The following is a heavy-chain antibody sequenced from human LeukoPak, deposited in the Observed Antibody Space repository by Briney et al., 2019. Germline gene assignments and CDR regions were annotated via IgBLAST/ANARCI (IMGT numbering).Heavy chain of an antibody. CDR2: INHSGST. CDR3: AKSNGYGLVDI. Sequence: SETLSLTCAVYGVSFSGYYWSWIRQPPGKGLEWIGEINHSGSTNYNPSLKSRVTISVDTSRNQFSLKLNSVTAADTAVYYCAKSNGYGLVDIWGQGTMVTVSS. D-gene: IGHD3-10*01. J-gene: IGHJ3*02. V-gene: IGHV4-34*01. CDR1: GVSFSGYY.